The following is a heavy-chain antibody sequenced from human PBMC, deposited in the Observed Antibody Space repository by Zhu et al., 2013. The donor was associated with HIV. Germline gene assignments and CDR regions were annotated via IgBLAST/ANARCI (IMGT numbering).Heavy chain of an antibody. CDR2: IIPIFGTA. J-gene: IGHJ2*01. V-gene: IGHV1-69*06. CDR3: ARGMTTVTFYWYFDL. D-gene: IGHD4-17*01. Sequence: QVQLVQSGAEVKKPGSSVKVSCKASGGTFSSYAISWARQAPGQGLEWMGGIIPIFGTANYAQKFQGRVTITADKSTSTAYMELSSLRSEDTAVYYCARGMTTVTFYWYFDLWGRGTLVHCLL. CDR1: GGTFSSYA.